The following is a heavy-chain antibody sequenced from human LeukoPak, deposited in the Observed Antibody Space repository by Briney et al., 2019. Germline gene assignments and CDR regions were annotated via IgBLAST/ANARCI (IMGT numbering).Heavy chain of an antibody. V-gene: IGHV4-59*01. D-gene: IGHD6-6*01. CDR3: ARAYSSSSPCDY. CDR2: IYYSGST. J-gene: IGHJ4*02. Sequence: PSETLSLTCTVSGGSISSYYWSWIRQPPGKGLEWIGYIYYSGSTNYNPSLKSRVTISVDTSKNQFSLKLSSVTAADTAVYYCARAYSSSSPCDYWGQGTLVTVSS. CDR1: GGSISSYY.